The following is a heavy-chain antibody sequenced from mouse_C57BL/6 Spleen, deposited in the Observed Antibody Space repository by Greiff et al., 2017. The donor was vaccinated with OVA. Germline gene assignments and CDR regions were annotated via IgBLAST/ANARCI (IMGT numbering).Heavy chain of an antibody. J-gene: IGHJ3*01. Sequence: EVMLVESGGGLVKPGGSLKLSCAASGFTFSDYGMHWVRQAPEKGLEWVAYISSGSSTIYYADTVKGRFTISRDNAKNTLFLQMTSLRSEDTAMYYCANDGYAWFAYWGQGTLVTVSA. CDR1: GFTFSDYG. V-gene: IGHV5-17*01. D-gene: IGHD2-2*01. CDR3: ANDGYAWFAY. CDR2: ISSGSSTI.